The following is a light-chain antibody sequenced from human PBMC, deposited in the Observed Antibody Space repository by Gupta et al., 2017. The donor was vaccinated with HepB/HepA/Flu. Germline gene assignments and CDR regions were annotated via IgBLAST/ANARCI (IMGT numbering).Light chain of an antibody. J-gene: IGKJ3*01. CDR1: QSVSSN. V-gene: IGKV3-15*01. CDR3: QQYNNWPPRVT. Sequence: EIVMTQPPATLSVSPGERATLSCRASQSVSSNLAWYQQKPGQAPRLLIYGASTRATGIPARFSGSGSGTEFTLTISSRQAEDVAVDYCQQYNNWPPRVTFGPGTKVEIK. CDR2: GAS.